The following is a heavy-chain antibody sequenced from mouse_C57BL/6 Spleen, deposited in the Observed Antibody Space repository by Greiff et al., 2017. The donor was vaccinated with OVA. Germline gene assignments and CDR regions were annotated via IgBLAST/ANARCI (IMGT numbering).Heavy chain of an antibody. V-gene: IGHV7-3*01. CDR2: IRNKANGYTT. D-gene: IGHD4-1*01. CDR1: GFTFTDYY. J-gene: IGHJ2*01. Sequence: EVQRVESGGGLVQPGGSLSLSCAASGFTFTDYYMSWVRQPPGKALEWLGFIRNKANGYTTEYSASVKGRFTISRDNSQSILYLQMNALRAEDSATYYCARNWEYYFDYWGQGTTLTVSS. CDR3: ARNWEYYFDY.